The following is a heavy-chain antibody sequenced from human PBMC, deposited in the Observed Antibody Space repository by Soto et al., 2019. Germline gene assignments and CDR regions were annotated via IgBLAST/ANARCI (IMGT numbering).Heavy chain of an antibody. J-gene: IGHJ3*02. D-gene: IGHD2-2*01. CDR1: GFTFSSFW. Sequence: GGSLRLSCAASGFTFSSFWMSWVRQAPGKGLEWVANIKQDGSEKYYVDSVKGRFTISRDNAKNSLYLQMNSLRAEDTAVYYCARVKVVPAATDAFDIWGQGTMVTVS. CDR2: IKQDGSEK. CDR3: ARVKVVPAATDAFDI. V-gene: IGHV3-7*01.